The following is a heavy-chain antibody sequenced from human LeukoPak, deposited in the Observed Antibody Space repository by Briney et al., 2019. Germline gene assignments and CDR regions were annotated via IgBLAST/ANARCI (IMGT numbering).Heavy chain of an antibody. CDR1: GGTFSSYA. CDR2: IIPIFGTA. J-gene: IGHJ4*02. D-gene: IGHD3-22*01. V-gene: IGHV1-69*01. CDR3: AREPYYYDSSGYYQSYYFDY. Sequence: SVKVSCKASGGTFSSYAISWVRQAPGQGLEWMGGIIPIFGTANYAQKFQGRVTITADESTSTAYIELSSLRSEDTAVYYCAREPYYYDSSGYYQSYYFDYWGQGTLVTVSS.